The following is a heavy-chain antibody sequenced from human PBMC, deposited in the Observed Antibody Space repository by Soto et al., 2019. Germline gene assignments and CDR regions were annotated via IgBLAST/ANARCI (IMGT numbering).Heavy chain of an antibody. V-gene: IGHV3-13*01. CDR3: ARAAYYDFWSGRGGGMDV. CDR2: IGTAGDT. CDR1: GFTFSSYD. Sequence: EVQLVESGGGLVQPGGSLRLSCAASGFTFSSYDMHWVRQATGKGLEWVSAIGTAGDTYYPGSVKGRFTISRENAKNSLYLKRNCLRAGDAAVYYCARAAYYDFWSGRGGGMDVWGQGTTVTVSS. J-gene: IGHJ6*02. D-gene: IGHD3-3*01.